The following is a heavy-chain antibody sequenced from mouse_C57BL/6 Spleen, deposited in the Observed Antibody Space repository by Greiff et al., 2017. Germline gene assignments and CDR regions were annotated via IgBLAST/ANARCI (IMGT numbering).Heavy chain of an antibody. CDR2: ISYDGSN. Sequence: ESGPGLVKPSQSLSLTCSVTGYSITSGYYWNWIRQFPGTKLEWMGYISYDGSNNYNPSLKNRISITRDTSKNQFFLKLNSVTTEDTATYYCARGGNYEIFAYWGQGTLVTVSA. D-gene: IGHD2-1*01. CDR1: GYSITSGYY. J-gene: IGHJ3*01. CDR3: ARGGNYEIFAY. V-gene: IGHV3-6*01.